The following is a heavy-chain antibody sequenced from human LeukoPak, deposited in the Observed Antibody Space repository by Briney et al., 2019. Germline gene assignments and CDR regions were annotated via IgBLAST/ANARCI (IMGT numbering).Heavy chain of an antibody. D-gene: IGHD3-16*01. J-gene: IGHJ4*02. CDR3: ATEHWGPNS. CDR2: IPYDETNK. CDR1: GFTFSSYA. Sequence: GGSLRLSCAASGFTFSSYAMHWVRQAPGKGLEWVAFIPYDETNKYYADSVKGRFTISRDNAKNSLFLQMSSLRGEDTALYYCATEHWGPNSWGQGTLVTVSS. V-gene: IGHV3-30*02.